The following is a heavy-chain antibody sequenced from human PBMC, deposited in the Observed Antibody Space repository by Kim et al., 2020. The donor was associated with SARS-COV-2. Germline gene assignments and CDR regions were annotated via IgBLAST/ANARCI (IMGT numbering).Heavy chain of an antibody. J-gene: IGHJ5*02. CDR3: VKASYSSSWYDGFDP. Sequence: DSVKGRFTIARDNSKNTLYLQMSSLRAEDTAVYYCVKASYSSSWYDGFDPWGQGTLVTVSS. V-gene: IGHV3-64D*09. D-gene: IGHD6-13*01.